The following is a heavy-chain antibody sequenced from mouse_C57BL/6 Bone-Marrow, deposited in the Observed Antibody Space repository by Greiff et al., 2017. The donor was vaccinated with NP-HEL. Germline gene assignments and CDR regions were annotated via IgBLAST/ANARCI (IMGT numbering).Heavy chain of an antibody. V-gene: IGHV5-9-1*02. CDR1: GFTFSSYA. CDR2: ISSGGDYI. CDR3: TRGGAWFAY. J-gene: IGHJ3*01. Sequence: EVKLVESGEGLVKPGGSLKLSCAASGFTFSSYAMSWVRQTPEQRLEWVAYISSGGDYIYYADTVKGRFTISRDNARNTLYLQMSSLKSEDTAMYYCTRGGAWFAYWGQGTLVTVSA.